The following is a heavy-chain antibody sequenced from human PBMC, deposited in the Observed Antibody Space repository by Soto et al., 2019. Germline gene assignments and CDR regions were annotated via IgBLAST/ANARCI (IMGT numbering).Heavy chain of an antibody. CDR2: INQDGSEK. CDR1: GFTFSSDW. V-gene: IGHV3-7*01. CDR3: ARAGD. J-gene: IGHJ4*02. Sequence: EMQLVESGGGLVQPGGSLRLSCAVSGFTFSSDWVSWVRQAPGKGLEWVANINQDGSEKFYVDSVRGRFTISRDNAKNSLYLQMNSLRAEDTGVYYCARAGDWGQGTLVTVSS. D-gene: IGHD3-10*01.